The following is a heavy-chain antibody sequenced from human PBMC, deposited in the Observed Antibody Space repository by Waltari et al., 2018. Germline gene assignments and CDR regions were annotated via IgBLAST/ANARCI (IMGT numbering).Heavy chain of an antibody. CDR3: ASLWYNWAFDY. D-gene: IGHD1-1*01. Sequence: QVQLQESGPGLVTPSETLSLTCAVSGYSISSGYYWGWIRQPPGKGLEWIGSIYHSGSTYYNPSLKSRVTISVDTSKNQFSLKLSSVTAADTAVYYCASLWYNWAFDYWGQGTLVTVSS. J-gene: IGHJ4*02. CDR2: IYHSGST. CDR1: GYSISSGYY. V-gene: IGHV4-38-2*01.